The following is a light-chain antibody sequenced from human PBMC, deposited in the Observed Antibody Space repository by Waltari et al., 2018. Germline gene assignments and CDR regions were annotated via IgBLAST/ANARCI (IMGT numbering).Light chain of an antibody. V-gene: IGKV3-11*01. CDR1: QTVGTY. CDR2: DAS. Sequence: EIVLTQSPATLSLSPGQRAHLSCRASQTVGTYLAWYQQRPGQAPRLFIYDASNRATGIPARFSGSGSGTDFTLIISSLEPEDFAVYYCQQRSDWPLTFGGGTKVEIK. J-gene: IGKJ4*01. CDR3: QQRSDWPLT.